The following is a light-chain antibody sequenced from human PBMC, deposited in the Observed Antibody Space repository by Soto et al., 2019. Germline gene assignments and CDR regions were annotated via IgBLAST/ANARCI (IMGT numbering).Light chain of an antibody. Sequence: ASQSISSWLAWYQQKPGKAPKLLIYKASSLESGVPSRFSGSGSGTEFTLTISSLQPDDFATYYCQQYNNPWTFGQGTKVDIK. CDR3: QQYNNPWT. CDR2: KAS. V-gene: IGKV1-5*03. J-gene: IGKJ1*01. CDR1: QSISSW.